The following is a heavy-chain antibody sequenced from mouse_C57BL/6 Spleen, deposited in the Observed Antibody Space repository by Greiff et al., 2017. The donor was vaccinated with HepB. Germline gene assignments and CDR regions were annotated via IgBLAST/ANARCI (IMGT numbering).Heavy chain of an antibody. D-gene: IGHD2-3*01. J-gene: IGHJ3*01. V-gene: IGHV1-54*01. CDR1: GYAFTNYL. CDR3: ARRGWSEGFAY. Sequence: QVQLQQSGAELVRPGTSVKVSCKASGYAFTNYLIEWVKQRPGQGLEWIGVINPGSGGTNYNEKFKGKATLTADKSYSTAYMQLSSLTSEDSAVYFCARRGWSEGFAYWGQGTLVTVSA. CDR2: INPGSGGT.